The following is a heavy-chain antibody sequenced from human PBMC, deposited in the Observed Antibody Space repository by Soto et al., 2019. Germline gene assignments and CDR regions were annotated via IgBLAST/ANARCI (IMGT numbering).Heavy chain of an antibody. CDR2: IYYSGST. Sequence: SETLSLTCTVSGGSISSSSYYWGWIRQPPGKGLEWIGSIYYSGSTYYNPSLKSRVTISVDTSKNQFSLKLSSVTAADTAVYYCAIAYCTNGVCYDYYYGMDVWGHGTTVTVSS. J-gene: IGHJ6*02. V-gene: IGHV4-39*01. D-gene: IGHD2-8*01. CDR3: AIAYCTNGVCYDYYYGMDV. CDR1: GGSISSSSYY.